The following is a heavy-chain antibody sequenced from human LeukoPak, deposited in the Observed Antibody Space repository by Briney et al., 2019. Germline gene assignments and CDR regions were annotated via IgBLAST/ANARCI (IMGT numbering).Heavy chain of an antibody. CDR3: ARESGSYHGNDY. D-gene: IGHD1-26*01. Sequence: GASVKVSCKASGYTFTGYYMHWVRQAPGQGLEWMGRINPNNGGTNCAQKFQGRVTMTGGTSISTAYMELNSLRSDDTAMYYCARESGSYHGNDYWGQGTLVTVSS. CDR1: GYTFTGYY. CDR2: INPNNGGT. J-gene: IGHJ4*02. V-gene: IGHV1-2*06.